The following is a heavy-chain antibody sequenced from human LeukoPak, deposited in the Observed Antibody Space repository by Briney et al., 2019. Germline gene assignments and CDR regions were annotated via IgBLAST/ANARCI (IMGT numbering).Heavy chain of an antibody. D-gene: IGHD5-18*01. CDR2: ISSSSSYI. J-gene: IGHJ4*02. CDR3: AREVDTAMVN. CDR1: GFTFSSYS. Sequence: PGGSLRLSCAASGFTFSSYSMNWVRQAPGKGPEWVSSISSSSSYIYYADSVKGRFTISRDNAKNSLYLQMNSLRAEDTAVYYCAREVDTAMVNWGQGTLVTVSS. V-gene: IGHV3-21*01.